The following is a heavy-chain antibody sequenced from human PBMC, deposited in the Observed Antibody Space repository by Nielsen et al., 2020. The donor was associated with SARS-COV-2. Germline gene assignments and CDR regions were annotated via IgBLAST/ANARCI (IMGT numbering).Heavy chain of an antibody. Sequence: SVKVSCKASGCTFSSYAISWVRQAPGQGLEWMGGIIPIFGTANYAQKFQGRVTITADESTSTAYMELSSLRSEDTAVYYCAGGAEDGGTIPYGMDVWGQGTTVTVSS. CDR1: GCTFSSYA. J-gene: IGHJ6*02. V-gene: IGHV1-69*13. CDR2: IIPIFGTA. CDR3: AGGAEDGGTIPYGMDV. D-gene: IGHD1-26*01.